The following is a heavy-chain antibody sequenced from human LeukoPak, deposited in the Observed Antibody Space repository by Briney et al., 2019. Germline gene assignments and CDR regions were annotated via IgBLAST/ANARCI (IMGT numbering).Heavy chain of an antibody. Sequence: PGGSLRLSCAASGFTFSSYWMHWVRQAPGKGLVWVSRINTDGSSTSYADSVKGRFTISRDNAKNTLYLQMNSLRAEDTAVYYCATPRWSSSWSQPFDYWGQGTLVTVSS. V-gene: IGHV3-74*01. J-gene: IGHJ4*02. CDR3: ATPRWSSSWSQPFDY. CDR2: INTDGSST. D-gene: IGHD6-13*01. CDR1: GFTFSSYW.